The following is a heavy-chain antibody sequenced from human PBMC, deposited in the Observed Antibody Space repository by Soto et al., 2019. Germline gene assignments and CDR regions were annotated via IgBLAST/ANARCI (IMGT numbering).Heavy chain of an antibody. Sequence: QITLNESGPTLVKPTQTLTLTCTFSGFSLSTRGVGVGWIRQPPGKALEWLALLYWDDDERYSPSLMSRLTITNDTSKNLLFLTTTNTDPVDTATYYCAHRPRGFTYFFDYWGQGTLVTVSS. J-gene: IGHJ4*02. CDR3: AHRPRGFTYFFDY. V-gene: IGHV2-5*02. CDR2: LYWDDDE. CDR1: GFSLSTRGVG.